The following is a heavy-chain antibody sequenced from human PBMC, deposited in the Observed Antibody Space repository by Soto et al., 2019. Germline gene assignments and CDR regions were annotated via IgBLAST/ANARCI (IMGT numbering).Heavy chain of an antibody. Sequence: SVKVSCKASGGTFSSYAISWLRQAPGQGLEWMGGIIPIFGTANYAQKFQGRVTITADKSTSTAYMELSSLRSEDTAVYYCARWDPGIAVAAPGYFDYWGQGTLVTVSS. D-gene: IGHD6-19*01. CDR2: IIPIFGTA. J-gene: IGHJ4*02. CDR3: ARWDPGIAVAAPGYFDY. CDR1: GGTFSSYA. V-gene: IGHV1-69*06.